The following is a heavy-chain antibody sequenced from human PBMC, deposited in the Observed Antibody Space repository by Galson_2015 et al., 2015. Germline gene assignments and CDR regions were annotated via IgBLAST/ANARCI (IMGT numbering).Heavy chain of an antibody. Sequence: SLRLSCAASGFTFSSYGMHWVRQAPGKGLEWVAVISYDGSNKYYADSVKGRFTISRGNSKNTLYLQMNSLRAEDTAVYYCAKEGVLNMEYWYFDLWGRGTLVTVSS. CDR3: AKEGVLNMEYWYFDL. CDR2: ISYDGSNK. V-gene: IGHV3-30*18. CDR1: GFTFSSYG. D-gene: IGHD1-1*01. J-gene: IGHJ2*01.